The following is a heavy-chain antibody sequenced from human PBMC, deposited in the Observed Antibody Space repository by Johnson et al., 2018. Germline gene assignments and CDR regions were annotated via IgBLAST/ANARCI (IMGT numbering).Heavy chain of an antibody. CDR3: ARALGGDYVRYFDL. Sequence: QVQLVQSGAEVKKPGASVKVSCKASGYTFTSYDINWVRQATGQGLEWMGWMTPNSGNTGYAQKSQGRVPITADESTSTAYMELSSLRSEDTAVYYCARALGGDYVRYFDLWGRGTLVTVSS. V-gene: IGHV1-8*01. CDR1: GYTFTSYD. J-gene: IGHJ2*01. CDR2: MTPNSGNT. D-gene: IGHD2-21*02.